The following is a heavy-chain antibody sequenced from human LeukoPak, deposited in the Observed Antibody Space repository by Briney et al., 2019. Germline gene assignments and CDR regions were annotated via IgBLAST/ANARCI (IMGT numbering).Heavy chain of an antibody. Sequence: GGSLRLSCAASGFTFSLYYMNWVRQAPGKGLEWVSSISSGRTDIYYADSVKGRFTISRDNAKNSVYLQMNSLRADDTALYYCARGPVSHTSGWPFDYWGQGTLVTVSS. D-gene: IGHD6-19*01. V-gene: IGHV3-21*01. J-gene: IGHJ4*02. CDR2: ISSGRTDI. CDR3: ARGPVSHTSGWPFDY. CDR1: GFTFSLYY.